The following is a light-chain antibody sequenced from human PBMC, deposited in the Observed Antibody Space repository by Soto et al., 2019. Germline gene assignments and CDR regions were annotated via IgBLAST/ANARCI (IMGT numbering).Light chain of an antibody. CDR1: SSNIGGNV. Sequence: QSVLTQPPSASGTPGQRVTISCSGSSSNIGGNVVNWYQQLPGRAPKLHIYSNSQRPSGVPDRVSGSKSGTSASLAISGLQSEDEADYYCAAWDDRMDGSVLFGGGTKLTVL. V-gene: IGLV1-44*01. J-gene: IGLJ2*01. CDR3: AAWDDRMDGSVL. CDR2: SNS.